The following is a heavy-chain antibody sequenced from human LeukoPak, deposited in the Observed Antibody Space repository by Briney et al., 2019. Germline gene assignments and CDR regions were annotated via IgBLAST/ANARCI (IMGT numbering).Heavy chain of an antibody. D-gene: IGHD5-18*01. CDR2: LSNTNMI. J-gene: IGHJ4*02. CDR3: ARRGDTPMVGDY. V-gene: IGHV3-48*01. Sequence: GGSLRLSCAAPGFTFSSYGMNWVRQAPGKGLEWLSYLSNTNMIHYAESVKGRFTISRDNAKNSLYLQMDGLRAEDTAVYYRARRGDTPMVGDYWGQGTLVTVSS. CDR1: GFTFSSYG.